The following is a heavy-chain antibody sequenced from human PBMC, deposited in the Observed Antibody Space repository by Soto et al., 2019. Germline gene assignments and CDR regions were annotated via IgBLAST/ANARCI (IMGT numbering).Heavy chain of an antibody. J-gene: IGHJ6*03. Sequence: QLQLEESGPGLVKPSQTLSLTCAVSGWSISNGGYYWSWIRQHPGKGLEWIGSIYFSGSTYYNPSLKSRVTISVATPKNQSSLKLSSVTAADTAVYYCARDSPSQQPNHRWGGGYMDVWGKGTTVTVSS. CDR1: GWSISNGGYY. D-gene: IGHD6-13*01. CDR3: ARDSPSQQPNHRWGGGYMDV. CDR2: IYFSGST. V-gene: IGHV4-31*11.